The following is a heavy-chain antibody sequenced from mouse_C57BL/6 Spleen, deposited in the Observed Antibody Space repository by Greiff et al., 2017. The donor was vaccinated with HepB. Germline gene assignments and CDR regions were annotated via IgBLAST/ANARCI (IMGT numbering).Heavy chain of an antibody. Sequence: EVHLVESEGGLVQPGRSMKLSCTASGFTFSDYYMAWVRQVPEKGLEWVANINYDGSSTYYLDSLKSRFIISRDNAKNILYLQMSSLKSEDTATYYCARDRGPNYGSSFDYWGQGTTLTVSS. V-gene: IGHV5-16*01. J-gene: IGHJ2*01. CDR1: GFTFSDYY. CDR3: ARDRGPNYGSSFDY. CDR2: INYDGSST. D-gene: IGHD1-1*01.